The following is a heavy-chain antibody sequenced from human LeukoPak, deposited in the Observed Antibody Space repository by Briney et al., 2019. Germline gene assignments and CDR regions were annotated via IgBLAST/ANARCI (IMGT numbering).Heavy chain of an antibody. D-gene: IGHD3-3*01. CDR1: GFTFSNYG. CDR2: ISGSGGST. CDR3: AKVHDGYFQH. J-gene: IGHJ1*01. V-gene: IGHV3-23*01. Sequence: PGGSLRLSCAASGFTFSNYGMSWVRQAPGKGLEWVSAISGSGGSTYYADSVKGRFTISRDNSKNTLYLQMNSLRAEDTAVYYCAKVHDGYFQHWGQGTLVTVSS.